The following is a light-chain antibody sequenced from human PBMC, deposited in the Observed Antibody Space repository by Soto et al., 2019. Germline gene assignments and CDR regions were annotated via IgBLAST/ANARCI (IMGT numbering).Light chain of an antibody. CDR2: EVS. V-gene: IGLV2-14*01. CDR3: SSYTSSSTYV. J-gene: IGLJ1*01. Sequence: QSALTQPASVSGSPGQSITISCPGNSSDVGDYNYVSWYQQHPDKAPKLMIYEVSNRPSGVSNRFSGSKSGNTASLTISGLQAEDEADYYCSSYTSSSTYVFGTGTKVTVL. CDR1: SSDVGDYNY.